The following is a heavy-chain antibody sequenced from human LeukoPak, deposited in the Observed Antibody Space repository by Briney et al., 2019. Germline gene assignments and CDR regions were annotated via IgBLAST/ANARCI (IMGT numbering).Heavy chain of an antibody. CDR3: ARDSDVVPAYYFDY. D-gene: IGHD2-2*01. CDR2: ISSSGSTI. J-gene: IGHJ4*02. Sequence: KPGGSLRLSCAASGFTFSDHYMSWIRQAPGKGLEWVSYISSSGSTIYCADSVKGRFTISRDNAKNSLYLQMNSLRAEDTAVYYCARDSDVVPAYYFDYWGQGTLVTVSS. V-gene: IGHV3-11*04. CDR1: GFTFSDHY.